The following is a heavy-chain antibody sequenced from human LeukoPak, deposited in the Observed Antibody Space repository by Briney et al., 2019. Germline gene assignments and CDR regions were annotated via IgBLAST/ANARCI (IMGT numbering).Heavy chain of an antibody. CDR1: GFTFSGSA. CDR2: IRSKANSYAT. V-gene: IGHV3-73*01. Sequence: GGSLRLSCAASGFTFSGSAMHWVRQASGKGLEWVGRIRSKANSYATAYAASVKGRFTISRDDSKNTEYLQMNSLKTEDTAVYYCTPSLYDILTGSDYWGQGTLVTVSS. CDR3: TPSLYDILTGSDY. J-gene: IGHJ4*02. D-gene: IGHD3-9*01.